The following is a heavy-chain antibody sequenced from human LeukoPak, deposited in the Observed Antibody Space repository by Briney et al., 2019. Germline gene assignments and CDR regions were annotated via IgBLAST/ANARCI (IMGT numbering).Heavy chain of an antibody. Sequence: PGGSLRLSCAASGFTFSGYGMHWVRPAPGKGLEWVAVISYDGSNKYYADSVKGRFTISRDNSKNTLYLQMNSLRAEDTAVYYCATGGCSGGSCYSDFDYWGQATLVTVSS. D-gene: IGHD2-15*01. CDR1: GFTFSGYG. J-gene: IGHJ4*02. V-gene: IGHV3-30*03. CDR2: ISYDGSNK. CDR3: ATGGCSGGSCYSDFDY.